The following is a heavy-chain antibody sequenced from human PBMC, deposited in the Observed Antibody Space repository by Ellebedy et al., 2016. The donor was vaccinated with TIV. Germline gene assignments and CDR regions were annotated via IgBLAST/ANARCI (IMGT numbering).Heavy chain of an antibody. D-gene: IGHD1-26*01. CDR3: ARGRRKSYYAD. J-gene: IGHJ4*02. V-gene: IGHV3-48*01. Sequence: GGSLRLSCAASGFTFSSYSMNWVRQAPGKGLEWVSYISSSSSTIYYADSVKGRFTISRDNAKNSLYLQMNSLRAEDTAVYYCARGRRKSYYADWGQGTLVTVSS. CDR2: ISSSSSTI. CDR1: GFTFSSYS.